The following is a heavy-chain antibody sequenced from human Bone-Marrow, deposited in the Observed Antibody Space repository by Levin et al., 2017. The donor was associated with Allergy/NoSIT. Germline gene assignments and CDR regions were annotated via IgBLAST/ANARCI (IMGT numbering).Heavy chain of an antibody. J-gene: IGHJ6*02. V-gene: IGHV3-11*01. Sequence: SCAASGFTLNDYYMTWIRQAPGKGLEWVSYIPSSGSRISYADSVKGRFTISRDNAKNSLYLQMNSLRADDTAVYYCARDCAGKGCYKGSYLYFGLDLWGQGTTVTVSS. CDR3: ARDCAGKGCYKGSYLYFGLDL. CDR2: IPSSGSRI. CDR1: GFTLNDYY. D-gene: IGHD2-21*01.